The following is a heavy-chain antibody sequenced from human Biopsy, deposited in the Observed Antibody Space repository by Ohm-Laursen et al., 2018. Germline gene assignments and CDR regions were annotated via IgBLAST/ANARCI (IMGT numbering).Heavy chain of an antibody. CDR3: ARGLGGYDYWYFDL. D-gene: IGHD5-12*01. Sequence: ASVTASCKPSAGMFNIYTTNWLRQAPGQGLQWLGGIMSLYNTTNYAQKFWDRITVTADKSTNTVYMTLSSLTAEDTAVYFCARGLGGYDYWYFDLWGRGTLVIVSS. V-gene: IGHV1-69*06. CDR1: AGMFNIYT. J-gene: IGHJ2*01. CDR2: IMSLYNTT.